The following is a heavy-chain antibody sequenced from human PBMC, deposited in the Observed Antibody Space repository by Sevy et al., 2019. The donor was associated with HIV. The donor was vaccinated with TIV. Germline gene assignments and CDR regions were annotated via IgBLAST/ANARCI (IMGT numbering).Heavy chain of an antibody. Sequence: ASVKVSCKASGYTFTSYDINWVRQATGQGLEWMGWMNPNSGNTGYAQKFQGRVTMTRNTSISTAYMELSSLRSEDTAGYYGTGGHRGPGTTATLFDYWGQGTLVTVSS. J-gene: IGHJ4*02. CDR2: MNPNSGNT. CDR3: TGGHRGPGTTATLFDY. V-gene: IGHV1-8*01. D-gene: IGHD1-7*01. CDR1: GYTFTSYD.